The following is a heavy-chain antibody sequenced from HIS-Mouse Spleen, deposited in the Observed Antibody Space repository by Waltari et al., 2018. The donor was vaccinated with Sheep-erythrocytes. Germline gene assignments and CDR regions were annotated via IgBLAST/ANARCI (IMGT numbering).Heavy chain of an antibody. D-gene: IGHD4-17*01. CDR2: ICSSSSYI. V-gene: IGHV3-21*01. CDR1: GFTFSSYS. CDR3: ARVAAVTTYYFDY. J-gene: IGHJ4*02. Sequence: EVQLVESGGGLVKPGGSLRLSCAASGFTFSSYSMNWFRQAPGKGLGWGSSICSSSSYIYYADSVKGRFTISRDNAKNSLYLQRNSLRAEDTAVYYCARVAAVTTYYFDYWGQGTLVTVSS.